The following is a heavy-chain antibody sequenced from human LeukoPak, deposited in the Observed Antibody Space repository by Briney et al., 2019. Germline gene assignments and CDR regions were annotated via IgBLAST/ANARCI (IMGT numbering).Heavy chain of an antibody. CDR1: GYTFTIYW. CDR2: IYPGDSDT. V-gene: IGHV5-51*01. J-gene: IGHJ5*02. D-gene: IGHD2/OR15-2a*01. Sequence: ASVKVSCKASGYTFTIYWIGWVRQMPGKGLEGMGIIYPGDSDTRYIPSFQGQVTISADKSISTAYLQWSSLKASDTAMYYCARSILSLYNWFDPWGQGTLVTVSS. CDR3: ARSILSLYNWFDP.